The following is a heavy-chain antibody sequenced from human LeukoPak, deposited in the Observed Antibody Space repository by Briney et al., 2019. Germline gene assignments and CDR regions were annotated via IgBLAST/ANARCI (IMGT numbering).Heavy chain of an antibody. Sequence: GGSLRLSCAASGFTFDDYGMSWVRQAPGKGLEWVSGINWSGGRTGYADSLKGRFTISRDNAKNTLYLQMNSLRDEDTALYYCVRDLTTSDNWGQGTLVTVSS. CDR3: VRDLTTSDN. V-gene: IGHV3-20*04. CDR2: INWSGGRT. D-gene: IGHD1/OR15-1a*01. J-gene: IGHJ4*02. CDR1: GFTFDDYG.